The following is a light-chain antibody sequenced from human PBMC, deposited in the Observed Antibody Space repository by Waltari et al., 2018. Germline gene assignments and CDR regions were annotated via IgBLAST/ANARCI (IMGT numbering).Light chain of an antibody. V-gene: IGLV3-19*01. CDR3: HSRDTTSTRL. Sequence: SSELTQDPAVSVALGQPVRITCQGESLRRFYASWYQQRPGQAPILGLYGQNNRPSGIPDRFSGSTSGNTASLTITRAQAEDEGDYFCHSRDTTSTRLFGGGTRVTV. CDR2: GQN. J-gene: IGLJ2*01. CDR1: SLRRFY.